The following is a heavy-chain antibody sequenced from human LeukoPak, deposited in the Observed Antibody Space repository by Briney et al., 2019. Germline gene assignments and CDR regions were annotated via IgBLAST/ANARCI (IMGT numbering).Heavy chain of an antibody. CDR1: GGSFSGYY. J-gene: IGHJ4*02. Sequence: PSETLSLTCAVYGGSFSGYYWTWIRQPPGKGLEWLGEINHSGSTNYNPSLKSRVTISVDTSKNQFSPKLSSVTAADTAVYYCAGFNTVDYWGQGTLVTVSS. CDR3: AGFNTVDY. CDR2: INHSGST. V-gene: IGHV4-34*01. D-gene: IGHD2-8*02.